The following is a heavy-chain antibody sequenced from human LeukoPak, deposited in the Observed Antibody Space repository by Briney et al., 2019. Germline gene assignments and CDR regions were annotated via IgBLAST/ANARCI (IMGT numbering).Heavy chain of an antibody. CDR2: IYYSGST. CDR3: ARADYGGNSGGNWFDP. J-gene: IGHJ5*02. D-gene: IGHD4-17*01. CDR1: GGSISSYY. V-gene: IGHV4-59*01. Sequence: PSETLSLTCTVSGGSISSYYWSWIRQPPAKGLEWIGYIYYSGSTNYNPSLTSRVTISVDTSKNQFSLKLSSVTAADTAVYYCARADYGGNSGGNWFDPWGQGTLVTVSS.